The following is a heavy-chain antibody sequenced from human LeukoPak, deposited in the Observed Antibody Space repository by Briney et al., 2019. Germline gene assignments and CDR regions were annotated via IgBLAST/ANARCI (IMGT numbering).Heavy chain of an antibody. D-gene: IGHD3-10*01. CDR2: MNPNSGNT. J-gene: IGHJ4*02. V-gene: IGHV1-8*01. CDR1: GYTFTSYD. Sequence: ASVKVSCKASGYTFTSYDINWVRRATGQGLEWMGWMNPNSGNTGYAQKFQGRVTMTRNTSISTAYMELSSLRSEDTAVYYCARTITMVRGALGYWGQGTLVTVSS. CDR3: ARTITMVRGALGY.